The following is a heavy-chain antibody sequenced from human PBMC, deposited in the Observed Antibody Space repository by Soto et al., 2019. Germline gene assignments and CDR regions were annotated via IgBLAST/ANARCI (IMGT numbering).Heavy chain of an antibody. CDR1: GGSISSSSYY. CDR2: IYYSGSA. Sequence: QLQLQESGPGLVKPSETLSLTCTVSGGSISSSSYYWGWIRQPPGKGLEWIGSIYYSGSAYYNPSLKSRVTISVDTSKNQFSLKLSSVTAADTAVYYCARLEPTVSSMEFDPWGQGTLVTVSS. J-gene: IGHJ5*02. CDR3: ARLEPTVSSMEFDP. V-gene: IGHV4-39*01. D-gene: IGHD4-4*01.